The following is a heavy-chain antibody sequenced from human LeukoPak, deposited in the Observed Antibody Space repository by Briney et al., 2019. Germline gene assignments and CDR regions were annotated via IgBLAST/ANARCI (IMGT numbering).Heavy chain of an antibody. CDR2: ISSNGDNT. V-gene: IGHV3-64D*06. CDR3: VRGTGY. J-gene: IGHJ4*02. Sequence: GGSQRLSCSVSGFTFSTYVMHWVRQAPGKGLEYVSAISSNGDNTYYADSVKGRFTISRDNSKNTLYLQMSSLRADDTAVYYCVRGTGYWGQGTLVTVSS. CDR1: GFTFSTYV.